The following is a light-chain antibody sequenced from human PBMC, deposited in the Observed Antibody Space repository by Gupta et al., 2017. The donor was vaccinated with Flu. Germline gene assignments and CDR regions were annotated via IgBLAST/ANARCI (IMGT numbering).Light chain of an antibody. V-gene: IGKV1-5*03. Sequence: QMTQSPSTLSASVGDRVTITCRASQNIEDRLAWYQQKPGKAPQLLIYKASKLEGAVPSRFGGSGLGTEFTLTISSLQPDDSTIYYRQNYNYHLGGGTKVEIK. CDR3: QNYNYH. J-gene: IGKJ4*01. CDR1: QNIEDR. CDR2: KAS.